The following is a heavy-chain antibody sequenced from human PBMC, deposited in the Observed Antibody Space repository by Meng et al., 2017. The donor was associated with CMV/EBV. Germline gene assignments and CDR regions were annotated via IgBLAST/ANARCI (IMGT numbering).Heavy chain of an antibody. CDR2: ISSSSYI. Sequence: FTFSSYSMTWVRQAPGKGLEWVSSISSSSYIYYADSVKGRFTISRDNAKNSLYLQMNSLRAEDTAVYYCARDLPYYDFWSGCNWFDPWGQGTLVTVSS. CDR3: ARDLPYYDFWSGCNWFDP. D-gene: IGHD3-3*01. CDR1: FTFSSYS. V-gene: IGHV3-21*01. J-gene: IGHJ5*02.